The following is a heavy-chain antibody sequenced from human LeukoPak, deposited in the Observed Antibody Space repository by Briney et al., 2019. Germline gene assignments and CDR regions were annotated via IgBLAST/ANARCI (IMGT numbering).Heavy chain of an antibody. D-gene: IGHD5-18*01. CDR2: ISWNSGSI. CDR3: AKDRGYSYGSDAFDI. J-gene: IGHJ3*02. Sequence: GRSLRLSCAASGFTFDDYAMQWVRQAPGKGLEWVSGISWNSGSIGYADSVKGRFTISRDNAKNSLYLQMNSLRAEDTALYYCAKDRGYSYGSDAFDIWGQGTMVTVSS. CDR1: GFTFDDYA. V-gene: IGHV3-9*01.